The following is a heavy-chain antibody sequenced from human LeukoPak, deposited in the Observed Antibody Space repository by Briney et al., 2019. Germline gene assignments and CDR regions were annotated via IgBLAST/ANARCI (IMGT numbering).Heavy chain of an antibody. CDR3: ASSDIVVVPAAYRV. J-gene: IGHJ4*02. Sequence: TLSLTCAVSGGSISSSNWWSWVRQPPGKGLEWIGYIYHSGSTYYNPSLKSRVTISVDRSKNQFSLKLSSVTAADTAVYYCASSDIVVVPAAYRVWGQGTLVTVSS. D-gene: IGHD2-2*01. CDR2: IYHSGST. CDR1: GGSISSSNW. V-gene: IGHV4-4*02.